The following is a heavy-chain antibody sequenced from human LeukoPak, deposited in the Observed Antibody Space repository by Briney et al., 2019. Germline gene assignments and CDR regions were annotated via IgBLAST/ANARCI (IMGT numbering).Heavy chain of an antibody. V-gene: IGHV3-23*01. CDR3: AKDPTVTTSYY. CDR2: MSGSGGST. Sequence: GGSLRLSCAASGFTFSSYDMSWVRQAPGKGVEWVSAMSGSGGSTYYADSVKGRFTISRDNYKNTLYVQMNSLRAEDTAVYYCAKDPTVTTSYYWGPGTLVTVSS. J-gene: IGHJ4*02. CDR1: GFTFSSYD. D-gene: IGHD4-17*01.